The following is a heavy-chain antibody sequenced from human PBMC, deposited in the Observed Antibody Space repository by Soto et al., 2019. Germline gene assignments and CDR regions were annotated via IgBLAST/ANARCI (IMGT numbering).Heavy chain of an antibody. CDR3: ARGLPDSSCYFDF. D-gene: IGHD3-22*01. CDR2: SYHSGST. CDR1: GGSIRSYF. V-gene: IGHV4-59*12. Sequence: SETLSLTCTVSGGSIRSYFWSWIRQSPGKGLESIGYSYHSGSTVYSPSLNSRVTTSVDTSKNQFYLNLSSVTAADTADYYCARGLPDSSCYFDFWGQGIMVTVSS. J-gene: IGHJ4*02.